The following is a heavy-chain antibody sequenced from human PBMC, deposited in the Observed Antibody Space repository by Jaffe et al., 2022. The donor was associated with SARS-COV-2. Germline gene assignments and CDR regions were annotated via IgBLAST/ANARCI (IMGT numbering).Heavy chain of an antibody. V-gene: IGHV4-39*01. CDR1: GGSISSSSYY. Sequence: QLQLQESGPGLVKPSETLSLTCTVSGGSISSSSYYWGWIRQPPGKGLEWIGSIYYSGSTYYNPSLKSRVTISVDTSKNQFSLKLSSVTAADTAVYYCASTRSYYYDLGWFDPWGQGTLVTVSS. CDR2: IYYSGST. D-gene: IGHD3-22*01. CDR3: ASTRSYYYDLGWFDP. J-gene: IGHJ5*02.